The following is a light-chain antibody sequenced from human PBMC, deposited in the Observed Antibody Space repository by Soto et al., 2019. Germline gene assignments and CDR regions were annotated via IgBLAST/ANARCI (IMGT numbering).Light chain of an antibody. V-gene: IGKV3-15*01. J-gene: IGKJ1*01. Sequence: EIVMTQSPATLSVSPGERATLSCRASQSVSSNLAWYQQKPGQAPRLLIYGASTRATGIPARFSGSGSGTEFTLTISSLQSEDFAVYYCQQYNNFWTFGPGTKVEI. CDR3: QQYNNFWT. CDR1: QSVSSN. CDR2: GAS.